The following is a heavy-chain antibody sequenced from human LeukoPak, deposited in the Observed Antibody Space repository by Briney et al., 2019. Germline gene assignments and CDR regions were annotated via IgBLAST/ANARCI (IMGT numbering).Heavy chain of an antibody. CDR3: VRHDDYPSNSQPDGFDV. CDR1: GGSISSSSKF. J-gene: IGHJ3*01. CDR2: LRPRTTT. Sequence: PSETLSLTCTVSGGSISSSSKFWGWIRQPPGKGLEWIGSLRPRTTTYYNPSLRSRVAISVDTSKNQFSLTLISVTAADSAVYFCVRHDDYPSNSQPDGFDVWGQGTMVTVSS. D-gene: IGHD4-23*01. V-gene: IGHV4-39*01.